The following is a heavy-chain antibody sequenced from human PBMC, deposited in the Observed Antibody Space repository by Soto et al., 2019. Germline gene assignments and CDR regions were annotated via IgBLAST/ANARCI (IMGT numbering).Heavy chain of an antibody. Sequence: SETLSLTCTVSGGSISSSSYYWGWIRQPPGKGLEWIGSIYYSGSTYYNPSLKSRVTISVDTSKNQFSLKLSSVTAADTAVYYCTPGHCGGECYSGGPKVNFDYWGQGTTVTVSS. CDR1: GGSISSSSYY. V-gene: IGHV4-39*01. CDR3: TPGHCGGECYSGGPKVNFDY. D-gene: IGHD2-21*01. CDR2: IYYSGST. J-gene: IGHJ4*02.